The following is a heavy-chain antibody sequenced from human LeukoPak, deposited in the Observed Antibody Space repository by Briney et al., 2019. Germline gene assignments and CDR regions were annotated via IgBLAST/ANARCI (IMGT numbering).Heavy chain of an antibody. CDR2: ISSSSSYI. D-gene: IGHD5-18*01. J-gene: IGHJ6*02. CDR3: ARDHDTAAGYYYYGMDV. CDR1: GFTLSSYS. V-gene: IGHV3-21*01. Sequence: GGSLRLSCAASGFTLSSYSMNWVRQAPGKGLEWVSSISSSSSYIYYADSVKGRFTISRDNAKNSLYLQMNSLRAEDTAVYYCARDHDTAAGYYYYGMDVWGQGTTVTVSS.